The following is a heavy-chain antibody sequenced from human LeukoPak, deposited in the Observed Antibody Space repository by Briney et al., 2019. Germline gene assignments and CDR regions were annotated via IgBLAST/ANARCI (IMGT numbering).Heavy chain of an antibody. D-gene: IGHD1-26*01. CDR1: GGSISSSY. V-gene: IGHV4-59*08. CDR3: ARLASGSYGPLTPFDY. CDR2: IYYSGST. J-gene: IGHJ4*02. Sequence: SETLSLTCTVSGGSISSSYWSWIRQPPGKGLEWIGDIYYSGSTNYNPSLKSRVTILVDTSKNQFSLRLSSVTAADTAVYYSARLASGSYGPLTPFDYWGQGTLVTVSS.